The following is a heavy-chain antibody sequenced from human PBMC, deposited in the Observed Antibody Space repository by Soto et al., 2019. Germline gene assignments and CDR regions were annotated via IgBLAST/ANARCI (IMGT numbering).Heavy chain of an antibody. CDR1: GFTFDAYG. J-gene: IGHJ4*02. CDR2: VWSNGNLK. CDR3: ARIQLDTIMALEY. D-gene: IGHD1-1*01. V-gene: IGHV3-33*01. Sequence: QVQLVESGGGVVQPGGSLRLSCAASGFTFDAYGFHWVRQAPGKGLEWVAVVWSNGNLKYYADSVKGRFTISRDSSKRALNLQMTSLRADDTAVYYCARIQLDTIMALEYWGQGTLVTVSS.